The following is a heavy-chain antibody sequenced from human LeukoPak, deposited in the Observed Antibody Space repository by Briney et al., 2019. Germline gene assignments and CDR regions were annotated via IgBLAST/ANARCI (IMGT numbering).Heavy chain of an antibody. J-gene: IGHJ4*02. CDR1: GFTFSTYA. D-gene: IGHD6-19*01. CDR3: ARVREGGWYVGHFDY. Sequence: GGSLRLSCAASGFTFSTYAMHWVRQAPGKGLEWVAVISFDGGNTYYADSVKGRFTISRDNSKNTLYLQMNSLRAEDTAVYSCARVREGGWYVGHFDYWGQGTLVTVSS. V-gene: IGHV3-30*04. CDR2: ISFDGGNT.